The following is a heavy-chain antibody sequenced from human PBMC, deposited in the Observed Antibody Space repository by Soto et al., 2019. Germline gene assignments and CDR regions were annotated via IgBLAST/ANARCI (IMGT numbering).Heavy chain of an antibody. D-gene: IGHD3-16*01. Sequence: EVQLVESGGGLVQPGGSLRLSCAASGFTFNSYWMHWVRQAPGKGLVWVSRLNSDGSSKYYGDSMKGRFTISRDNAENTVYLQMNSLRDEHTAVYFCARGLKNCYAMDVWGQGTTVTVSS. CDR3: ARGLKNCYAMDV. V-gene: IGHV3-74*02. CDR2: LNSDGSSK. J-gene: IGHJ6*02. CDR1: GFTFNSYW.